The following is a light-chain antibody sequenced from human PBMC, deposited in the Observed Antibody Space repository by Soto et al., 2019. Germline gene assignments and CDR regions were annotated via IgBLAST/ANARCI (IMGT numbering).Light chain of an antibody. V-gene: IGKV1-6*01. J-gene: IGKJ1*01. Sequence: IQMTPSPASLSASVGDRVTISYRASQSIGRNLNWYQQKPGKAPKLLIYAASSLQSGVPSRFSGSGSGTDFTLTISSLQPEDFATYYCLRDYNYPRTFGQGTKVDIK. CDR3: LRDYNYPRT. CDR2: AAS. CDR1: QSIGRN.